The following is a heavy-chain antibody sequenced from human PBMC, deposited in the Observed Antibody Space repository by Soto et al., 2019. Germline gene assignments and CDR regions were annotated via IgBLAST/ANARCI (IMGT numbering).Heavy chain of an antibody. CDR1: RGSFSASG. V-gene: IGHV1-69*01. CDR2: FIPIFGTA. J-gene: IGHJ4*02. CDR3: ARSGYSYGPNID. Sequence: QVQLVQSGAEVKKPGSSVKVSCRAGRGSFSASGFSWVRQAPGQGLEWVGGFIPIFGTANYAQKFQDRVTMTADESTSTVYMEVSSLRSEDTAVYYCARSGYSYGPNIDWGQGTLVTVSS. D-gene: IGHD5-18*01.